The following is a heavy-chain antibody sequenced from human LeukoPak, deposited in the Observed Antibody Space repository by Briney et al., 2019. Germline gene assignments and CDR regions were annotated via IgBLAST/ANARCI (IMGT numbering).Heavy chain of an antibody. V-gene: IGHV3-64*01. CDR3: ARMKQQLYYFDY. J-gene: IGHJ4*02. Sequence: GRSLRLSCAASGFTFSSYGMHWVRQAPGKGLEYVSAISSNGGSTYYANSVKGRLTISRDNSKNTLYLQMGSLRAEDMAVYYCARMKQQLYYFDYWGQGTLVTVSS. CDR2: ISSNGGST. CDR1: GFTFSSYG. D-gene: IGHD6-13*01.